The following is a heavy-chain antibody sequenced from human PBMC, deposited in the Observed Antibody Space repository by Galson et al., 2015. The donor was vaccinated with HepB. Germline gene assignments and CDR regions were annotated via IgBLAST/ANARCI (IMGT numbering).Heavy chain of an antibody. D-gene: IGHD3-22*01. V-gene: IGHV5-10-1*01. CDR1: GYSFTTYW. CDR2: INPTDSYS. J-gene: IGHJ4*02. CDR3: ARLNRYSYDSGGGSRMLNLDY. Sequence: QSGAEVKKPGESLRISCKGSGYSFTTYWITWVRQMPGKGLEWMGNINPTDSYSSYNPSFHGHVTLSADKSLSAAYRQWSSLKASDTAIYCCARLNRYSYDSGGGSRMLNLDYWGQGTLVTVSS.